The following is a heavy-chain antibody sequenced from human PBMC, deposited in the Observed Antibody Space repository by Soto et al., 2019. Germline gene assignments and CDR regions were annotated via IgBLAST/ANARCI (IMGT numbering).Heavy chain of an antibody. V-gene: IGHV3-64D*06. Sequence: GGSLRLSCSASGFTFSSYAMHWVRQAPGKGLEYVSAISSNGGSTYYADSVKGRFTISRDNSKNTLYLQMSSLRAEDTDVYYCVKDLAYSTDAFDIWGQGTMVTVSS. CDR3: VKDLAYSTDAFDI. CDR1: GFTFSSYA. J-gene: IGHJ3*02. D-gene: IGHD4-4*01. CDR2: ISSNGGST.